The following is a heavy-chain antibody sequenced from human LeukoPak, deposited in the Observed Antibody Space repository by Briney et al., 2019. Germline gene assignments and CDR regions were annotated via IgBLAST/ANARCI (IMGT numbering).Heavy chain of an antibody. D-gene: IGHD2-21*02. V-gene: IGHV1-18*01. CDR1: GYTFTSYG. Sequence: ASVKVSCKASGYTFTSYGISWVRQAPGQGLEWMGWISAYNGNTNYAQKLQGRVTMTTDTSTSTAYMELRGLRSDDTAVYYCARDQEVVVTAILNAFDIWGQGTMVTVSP. J-gene: IGHJ3*02. CDR3: ARDQEVVVTAILNAFDI. CDR2: ISAYNGNT.